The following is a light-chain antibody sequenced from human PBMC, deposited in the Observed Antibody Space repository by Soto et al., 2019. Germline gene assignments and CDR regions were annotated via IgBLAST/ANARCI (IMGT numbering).Light chain of an antibody. Sequence: EIVMTQSPATLSVSPGERATLSCRASQSVSGNLAWCQQKPGQAPSLLIYGASTRATGIPARFSGSGCGTEFTLTISSLQYEDYVVYYCHQYNNSPPLTFGGGTKVEIK. J-gene: IGKJ4*01. CDR2: GAS. CDR3: HQYNNSPPLT. CDR1: QSVSGN. V-gene: IGKV3-15*01.